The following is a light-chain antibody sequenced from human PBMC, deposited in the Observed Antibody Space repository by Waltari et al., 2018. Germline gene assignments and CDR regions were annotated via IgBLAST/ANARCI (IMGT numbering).Light chain of an antibody. V-gene: IGLV3-25*03. CDR1: ALPTQY. Sequence: SYELTQPPSVSVSPGQTARNTCSGAALPTQYAHWYQQKPGQVPLLVIYKDCERPSGIPERFSGSSSGTTVTLTISGVQAEDEADYYCQSGDSSGVGVLGGGTKLTVL. CDR2: KDC. J-gene: IGLJ3*02. CDR3: QSGDSSGVGV.